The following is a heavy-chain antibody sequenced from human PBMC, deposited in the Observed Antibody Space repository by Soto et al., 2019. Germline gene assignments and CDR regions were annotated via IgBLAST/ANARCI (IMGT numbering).Heavy chain of an antibody. CDR2: IWYDGSNK. J-gene: IGHJ6*04. Sequence: GSLRLSCAASGFTFSSYGMHWVRQAPGKGLEWVAVIWYDGSNKYYADSVKGRFTISRDNSKNTLYLQMNSLRAEDTAVYYCARNLRFSSCSTLYHSYHAMDVWGKGLT. V-gene: IGHV3-33*01. CDR3: ARNLRFSSCSTLYHSYHAMDV. CDR1: GFTFSSYG. D-gene: IGHD2-15*01.